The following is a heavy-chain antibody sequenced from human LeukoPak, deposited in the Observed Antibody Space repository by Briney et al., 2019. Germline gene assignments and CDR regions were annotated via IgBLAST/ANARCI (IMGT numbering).Heavy chain of an antibody. D-gene: IGHD5-18*01. CDR2: NKATPNGGTT. CDR3: TTLPGYSYGYLQDY. Sequence: GGSLRLSCAASGFTFSKAWMSWVRQAPGKGLEWVGHNKATPNGGTTEYGAPVKGRFTISRDDSKNTLYLQMNSLKSEDTAVYFCTTLPGYSYGYLQDYWGQGTLVTVSS. CDR1: GFTFSKAW. V-gene: IGHV3-15*01. J-gene: IGHJ4*02.